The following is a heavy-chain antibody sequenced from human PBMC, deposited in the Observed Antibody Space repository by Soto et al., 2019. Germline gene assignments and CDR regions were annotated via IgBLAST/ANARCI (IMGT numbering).Heavy chain of an antibody. D-gene: IGHD6-13*01. J-gene: IGHJ6*03. V-gene: IGHV3-74*01. Sequence: GGSLRLSCAASGFTFSSYWMHWVRQAPGKGLVWVSRINSDGSSTSYADSVKGRFTISRDNAKNTLYLPMNSLRAEDTAVYYCAREAGQQQLTKKNYYYYMDVWGKGTTVTVSS. CDR3: AREAGQQQLTKKNYYYYMDV. CDR2: INSDGSST. CDR1: GFTFSSYW.